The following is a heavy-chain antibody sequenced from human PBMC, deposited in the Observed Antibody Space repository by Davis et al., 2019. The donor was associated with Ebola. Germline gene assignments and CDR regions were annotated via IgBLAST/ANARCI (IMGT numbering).Heavy chain of an antibody. Sequence: PGGSLRLSCAASGFTFSDYYMSWIRQAPGKGLEWVSYISSSSSYTNYADSVKGRFTISRDNAKNSLYLQMNSLRAEDTAVYYCARGVGRRITIFGVVPGYMDVWGKGTTVTVSS. CDR2: ISSSSSYT. CDR1: GFTFSDYY. CDR3: ARGVGRRITIFGVVPGYMDV. V-gene: IGHV3-11*06. J-gene: IGHJ6*03. D-gene: IGHD3-3*01.